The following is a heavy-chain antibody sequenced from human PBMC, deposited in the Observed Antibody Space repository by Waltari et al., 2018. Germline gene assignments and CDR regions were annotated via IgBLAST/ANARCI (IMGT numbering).Heavy chain of an antibody. CDR1: GFTFDDYA. Sequence: EVQLVESGGGLVQPGRSLRLSCAASGFTFDDYAMHWVRQAPGKGLEWVSGISWNSGSIGYADSVKGRFTISRDNAKNSLYLQKNSLRAEDTALYYCAKGRWSSGYYGDAFDIWGQGTMVTVSS. CDR3: AKGRWSSGYYGDAFDI. CDR2: ISWNSGSI. V-gene: IGHV3-9*01. D-gene: IGHD3-22*01. J-gene: IGHJ3*02.